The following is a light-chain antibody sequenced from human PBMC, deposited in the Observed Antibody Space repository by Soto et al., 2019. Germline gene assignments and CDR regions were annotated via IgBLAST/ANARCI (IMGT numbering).Light chain of an antibody. CDR3: QQYNSYSPEWT. CDR2: KAS. CDR1: QSISSW. Sequence: DIQMTQSPSTLSASVGDRVTITCRASQSISSWLAWYQQKPGEAPKLLIYKASSLESGVPSRFSGSGSGTEFTLTISSLQPDDFATYYCQQYNSYSPEWTFGQGTKVDIK. V-gene: IGKV1-5*03. J-gene: IGKJ1*01.